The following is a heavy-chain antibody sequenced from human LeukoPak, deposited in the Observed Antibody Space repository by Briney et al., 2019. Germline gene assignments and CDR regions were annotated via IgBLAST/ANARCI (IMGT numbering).Heavy chain of an antibody. CDR3: ARERFDSSGYYFDY. D-gene: IGHD3-22*01. V-gene: IGHV1-69*13. CDR2: IIPIFGTA. Sequence: SVKVSCKASGGTFSNYAVSWVRQAPGQGLEWMGGIIPIFGTANYAQKFQGRVTITADESTSTAYMELSSLRSEDTAVYYCARERFDSSGYYFDYWGQGTLVTVSS. J-gene: IGHJ4*02. CDR1: GGTFSNYA.